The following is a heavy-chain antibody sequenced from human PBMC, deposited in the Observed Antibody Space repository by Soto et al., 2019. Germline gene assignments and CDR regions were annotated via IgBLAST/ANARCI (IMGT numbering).Heavy chain of an antibody. CDR3: ARHFRYYDFWSGYPPDYYGIDV. D-gene: IGHD3-3*01. J-gene: IGHJ6*02. Sequence: PGESLKISCKGSVYSFTSYWICWVRQMPGKGLEWMGIIYPGDSDTRYSPSFQCQVTISADXSMSTAYLQLSSLKASDTAMYYCARHFRYYDFWSGYPPDYYGIDVWGQGTTVTVSS. CDR2: IYPGDSDT. CDR1: VYSFTSYW. V-gene: IGHV5-51*01.